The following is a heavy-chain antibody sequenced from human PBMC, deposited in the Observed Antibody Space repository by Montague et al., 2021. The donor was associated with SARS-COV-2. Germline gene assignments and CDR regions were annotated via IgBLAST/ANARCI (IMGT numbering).Heavy chain of an antibody. CDR2: ISYSGST. V-gene: IGHV4-31*03. Sequence: TLSLTCTVSGDSITSGGYFWNWIRQHPGKGLEYIGAISYSGSTYYKPSLTSRVSISMDTSKNALSLSLHSVTAADTAVYFCAASGRWGYSNPFHHCGRGSLVTVSS. J-gene: IGHJ4*02. CDR3: AASGRWGYSNPFHH. CDR1: GDSITSGGYF. D-gene: IGHD4-11*01.